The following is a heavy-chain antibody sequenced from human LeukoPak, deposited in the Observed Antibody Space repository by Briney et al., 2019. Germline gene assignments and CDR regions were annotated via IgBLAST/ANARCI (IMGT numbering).Heavy chain of an antibody. Sequence: SETLSLTCTVSGGSISSGDNYWGWIRQPPGKGLEWIVYIYYSGRTYYNPSLKSRITISVDTSKNQFSLKLRSVTASDTAVYSCARGGYSTSWAAFDIWGQGTMVTVSS. V-gene: IGHV4-30-4*01. J-gene: IGHJ3*02. CDR3: ARGGYSTSWAAFDI. CDR1: GGSISSGDNY. CDR2: IYYSGRT. D-gene: IGHD6-13*01.